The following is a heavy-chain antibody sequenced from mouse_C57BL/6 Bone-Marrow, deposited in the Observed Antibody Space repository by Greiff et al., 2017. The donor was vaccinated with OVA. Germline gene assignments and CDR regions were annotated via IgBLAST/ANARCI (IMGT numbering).Heavy chain of an antibody. CDR2: ISYDGSN. CDR1: GYSITSGYY. V-gene: IGHV3-6*01. J-gene: IGHJ3*01. CDR3: AREGTVVATDPWFAY. D-gene: IGHD1-1*01. Sequence: EVQLVESGPGLVKPSQSLSLTCSVTGYSITSGYYWNWIRQFPGNKLEWMGYISYDGSNNYNPSLNNRISITRDTSKNQFFLKLNSVTTEDTATYYCAREGTVVATDPWFAYWGQGTLVTVSA.